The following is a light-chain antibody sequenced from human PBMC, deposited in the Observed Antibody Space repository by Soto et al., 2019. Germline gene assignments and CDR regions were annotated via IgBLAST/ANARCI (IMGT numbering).Light chain of an antibody. J-gene: IGKJ2*01. CDR2: GAS. V-gene: IGKV3-20*01. CDR1: QSVSSSY. Sequence: EIVLTQSPGTLSLSPGERATLSCRASQSVSSSYLDWYQQKPGQAPRLLIYGASSRATGIPDRFSGSGSGTDFTLIISRLEPEDFAVYYFQQYGSSPPYTFGQGTKLEIK. CDR3: QQYGSSPPYT.